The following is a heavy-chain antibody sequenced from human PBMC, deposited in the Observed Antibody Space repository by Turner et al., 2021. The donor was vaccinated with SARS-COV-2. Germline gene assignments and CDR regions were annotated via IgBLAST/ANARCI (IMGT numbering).Heavy chain of an antibody. V-gene: IGHV3-30-3*01. Sequence: VQLLESGGGLVQPGGSLRLSCAASGFTFSSYAMHWVRQAPGKGLEWVAVISYDGSNKYYADSVKGRFTISRDNSKNTLYLQMNSLRAEDTAVYYCARDLSTYDYFDYWGQGTLVTVSS. CDR1: GFTFSSYA. J-gene: IGHJ4*02. D-gene: IGHD2-21*01. CDR3: ARDLSTYDYFDY. CDR2: ISYDGSNK.